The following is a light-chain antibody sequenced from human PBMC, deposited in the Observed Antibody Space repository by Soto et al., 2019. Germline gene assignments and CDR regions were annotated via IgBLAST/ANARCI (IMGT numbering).Light chain of an antibody. V-gene: IGLV2-14*03. CDR3: ASHTSSNTRV. CDR2: EVH. J-gene: IGLJ1*01. CDR1: SSDVGAYDY. Sequence: QSALTQPASVSGSPGQSIAISCNGTSSDVGAYDYVSWYQQHPDRAPKLMVYEVHNRPSGVSNRFSGSKSVNTATLTISGLQPEDEADYYCASHTSSNTRVFGTGTKLTVL.